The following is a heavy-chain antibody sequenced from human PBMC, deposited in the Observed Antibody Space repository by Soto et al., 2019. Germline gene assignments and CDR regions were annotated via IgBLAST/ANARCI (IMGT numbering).Heavy chain of an antibody. D-gene: IGHD3-22*01. V-gene: IGHV3-23*05. Sequence: PGGSLRLSCAVSGFTFSNYAMSWVRQAPGKGLEWVSGIDSMGTSTYYADSVKGRFTISRDNSQYTVYVQMNGLRAEDTAVYYCARSDNYYHNTGFYVHWCFDLWGRGTLVTVSS. CDR2: IDSMGTST. CDR3: ARSDNYYHNTGFYVHWCFDL. CDR1: GFTFSNYA. J-gene: IGHJ2*01.